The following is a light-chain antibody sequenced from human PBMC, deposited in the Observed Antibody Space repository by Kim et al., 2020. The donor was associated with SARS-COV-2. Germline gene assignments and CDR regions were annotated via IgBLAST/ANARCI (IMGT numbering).Light chain of an antibody. V-gene: IGLV2-14*03. CDR1: SSDVGGYNC. Sequence: GQSITISCSGTSSDVGGYNCVSWYKQDPGKAPKLMIFDVSDRPSGVSNRFSGSKSGNTASLTISGLQAEDEADYFCSSYTSSGTLLFGGGTQLTVL. CDR2: DVS. J-gene: IGLJ2*01. CDR3: SSYTSSGTLL.